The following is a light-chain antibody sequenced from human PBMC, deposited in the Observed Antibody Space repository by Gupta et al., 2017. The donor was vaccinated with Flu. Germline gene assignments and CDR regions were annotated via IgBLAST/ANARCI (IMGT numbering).Light chain of an antibody. CDR3: SSYAGSNNPYV. Sequence: QSALTQPPSPSGSPGQSVTISCTGTSSDVGGYNYVSWYQQYPGKAPKLMIYDGRRRPSGVPDRFSGSKSGNTASLTVSGLQAEDEADYYCSSYAGSNNPYVFGTGTKVTAL. J-gene: IGLJ1*01. CDR2: DGR. V-gene: IGLV2-8*01. CDR1: SSDVGGYNY.